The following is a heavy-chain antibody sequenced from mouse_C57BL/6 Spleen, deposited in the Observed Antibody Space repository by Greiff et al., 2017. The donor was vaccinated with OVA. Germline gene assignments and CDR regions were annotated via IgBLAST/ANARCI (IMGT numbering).Heavy chain of an antibody. CDR2: LYPRSGNT. Sequence: QVQLQQSGAELARPGASVKLSCKASGYTFTSYGISWVKQRTGQGLEWIGELYPRSGNTYYHETLKGKATLTADKSSRTAYMELRSLTSEDSAVYFCARGDYSNYVGFAYWGQGTLVTVSA. CDR1: GYTFTSYG. J-gene: IGHJ3*01. D-gene: IGHD2-5*01. V-gene: IGHV1-81*01. CDR3: ARGDYSNYVGFAY.